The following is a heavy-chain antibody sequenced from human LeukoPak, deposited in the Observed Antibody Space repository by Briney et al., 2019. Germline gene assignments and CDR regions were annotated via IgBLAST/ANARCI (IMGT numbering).Heavy chain of an antibody. CDR1: EFTFSDYY. V-gene: IGHV3-11*05. CDR3: ARADSSAWFDY. CDR2: ISSSGSYT. J-gene: IGHJ4*02. D-gene: IGHD6-25*01. Sequence: PGGSLRLSCDASEFTFSDYYMTWIRQTPGKGLEWVSHISSSGSYTNHADSVKGRFSISRDNAKNSLYLQMSSLRAEDTAVYYCARADSSAWFDYWGQGALVTVSS.